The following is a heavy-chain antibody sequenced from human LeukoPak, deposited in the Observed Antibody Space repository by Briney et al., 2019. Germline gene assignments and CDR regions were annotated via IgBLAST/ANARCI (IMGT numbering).Heavy chain of an antibody. CDR2: IYSDGNT. CDR1: GFTVSSNY. D-gene: IGHD3-22*01. Sequence: PGGSLRLSCAASGFTVSSNYMNWVRQAPGKGLEWVSVIYSDGNTYYADSVKGRFTISRDNSKNTLYLQMNSLRAEDTAVYYCAKGGYYDSNGYFRAFDYWGQGTLVIVSS. CDR3: AKGGYYDSNGYFRAFDY. V-gene: IGHV3-53*01. J-gene: IGHJ4*02.